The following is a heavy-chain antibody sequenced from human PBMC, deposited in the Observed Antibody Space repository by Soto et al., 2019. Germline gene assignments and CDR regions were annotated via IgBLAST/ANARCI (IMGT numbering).Heavy chain of an antibody. CDR3: ARDLFTDPGYCSGGSCKPDYYYYGMDV. CDR1: GGTFSSYA. V-gene: IGHV1-69*06. CDR2: IIPIFGTA. Sequence: GASVKVSCKASGGTFSSYAISWVRQAPGQGLEWMGGIIPIFGTANYAQKFQGRVTITADKSTSTAYMELSSLRSEDTAVYYCARDLFTDPGYCSGGSCKPDYYYYGMDVWGQGTTVTVSS. D-gene: IGHD2-15*01. J-gene: IGHJ6*02.